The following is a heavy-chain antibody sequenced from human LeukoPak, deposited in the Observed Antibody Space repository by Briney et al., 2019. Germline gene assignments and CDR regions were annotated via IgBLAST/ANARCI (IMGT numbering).Heavy chain of an antibody. CDR1: GYTFTGYY. Sequence: ASVKVSCKASGYTFTGYYMHWVRQAPGQGLEWMGWINPNSGGTNYAQKFQCRVTMTRDTSISTAYMELSRLRSDDTAVYYCAREGYCSGGSCYPNWFDPWGQGTLVTVSS. V-gene: IGHV1-2*02. CDR3: AREGYCSGGSCYPNWFDP. CDR2: INPNSGGT. D-gene: IGHD2-15*01. J-gene: IGHJ5*02.